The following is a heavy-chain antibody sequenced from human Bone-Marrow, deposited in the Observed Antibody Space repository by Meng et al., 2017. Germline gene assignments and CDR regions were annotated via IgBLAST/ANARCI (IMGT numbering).Heavy chain of an antibody. CDR3: ARHKGHSYGYLYFDY. V-gene: IGHV4-39*01. CDR1: GDSISSSNYC. J-gene: IGHJ4*02. Sequence: QLQLQESGPGLVRPSETLSLICPVSGDSISSSNYCWGWIRQPPGKGLEWIGSMYYSGNIYYNPSLKSRVTISVDTSKNQFSLKVSSVTAADTAVFYCARHKGHSYGYLYFDYWGQGALVTVSS. CDR2: MYYSGNI. D-gene: IGHD5-18*01.